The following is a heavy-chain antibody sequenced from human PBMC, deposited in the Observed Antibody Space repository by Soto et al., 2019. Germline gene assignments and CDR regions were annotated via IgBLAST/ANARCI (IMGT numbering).Heavy chain of an antibody. D-gene: IGHD3-9*01. CDR1: GFTPSRLS. Sequence: EVQLVQSGGALVQPGGSLRLSCAASGFTPSRLSMNWVRQAPGKGLEWISYINSAGSIIYYADSVKGRFTISRDNAKNSLYLKMNSLRAEDTAVYYCATGTDFDWLDITSHALDIWGQGTMVTVSS. J-gene: IGHJ3*02. CDR2: INSAGSII. V-gene: IGHV3-48*01. CDR3: ATGTDFDWLDITSHALDI.